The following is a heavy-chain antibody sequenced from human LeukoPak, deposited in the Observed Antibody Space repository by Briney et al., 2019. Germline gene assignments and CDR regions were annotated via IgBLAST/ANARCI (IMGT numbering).Heavy chain of an antibody. V-gene: IGHV4-59*05. D-gene: IGHD3-22*01. CDR3: ASTYYYDSTIYYFDY. Sequence: PGGSLRLSCAASGFTFSSYEMNWVRQAPGKGLEWIGSIYYSGSTCYNPSLKSRVTISVDTSKNQFSLKLSSVTAADTAVYYCASTYYYDSTIYYFDYWGQGTLVTVSS. J-gene: IGHJ4*02. CDR1: GFTFSSYE. CDR2: IYYSGST.